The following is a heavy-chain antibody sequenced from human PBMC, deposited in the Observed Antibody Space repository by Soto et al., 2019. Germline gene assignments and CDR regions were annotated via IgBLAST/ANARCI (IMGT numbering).Heavy chain of an antibody. CDR1: GFTFSNYA. CDR3: STGRQMGY. V-gene: IGHV3-23*01. CDR2: ISGSGDSI. J-gene: IGHJ4*02. Sequence: EVQVLESGGDLVQTGGSLRLSCAASGFTFSNYAMTWVRQAPGKGLEWVSTISGSGDSIYYADSVKGRFTISRDNSKNTLYLQMNSLRADDWAVYYCSTGRQMGYWGQGTLVIVSS. D-gene: IGHD7-27*01.